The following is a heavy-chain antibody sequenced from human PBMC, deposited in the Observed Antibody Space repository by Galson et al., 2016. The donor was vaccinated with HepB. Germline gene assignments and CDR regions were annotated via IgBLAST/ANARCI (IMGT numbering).Heavy chain of an antibody. CDR2: ISYDGRNK. CDR3: AKDRSFMTQVPFDY. V-gene: IGHV3-30*18. J-gene: IGHJ4*02. CDR1: GFTFSFFG. Sequence: SLRLSCAASGFTFSFFGMHWVRQAPGKGLEWVAVISYDGRNKYSADSVKGRFTISGDNSKNTLYLQMNSLRIDDTAMYYCAKDRSFMTQVPFDYWGQGSQVIVSS.